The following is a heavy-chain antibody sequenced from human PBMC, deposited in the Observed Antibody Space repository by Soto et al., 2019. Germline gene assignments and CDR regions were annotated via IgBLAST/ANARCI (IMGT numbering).Heavy chain of an antibody. J-gene: IGHJ4*02. D-gene: IGHD5-18*01. V-gene: IGHV4-30-4*01. CDR3: ARGTRPGYSYGGTYFDY. CDR2: IYYSGST. CDR1: GGSISSGDYY. Sequence: PSETLSLTCTVSGGSISSGDYYWSWIRQPPGKGLEWIGYIYYSGSTYYNPSLKSRVTISVDTSKNQFSLKLSSVTAADTAVYYCARGTRPGYSYGGTYFDYWGQGTLVTVSS.